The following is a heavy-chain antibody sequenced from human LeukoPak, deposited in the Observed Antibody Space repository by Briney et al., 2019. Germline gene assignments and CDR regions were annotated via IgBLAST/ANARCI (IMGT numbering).Heavy chain of an antibody. V-gene: IGHV4-59*01. D-gene: IGHD2-2*01. CDR2: IYYSGST. CDR3: ARASFSSTSPFDP. CDR1: GGSISSYY. Sequence: SETLSLTCTVSGGSISSYYWSWIRQPPGKGLEWVGYIYYSGSTNYNPSLKSRVTISVDTSKNQFSLKLSSVTAADTAVYYCARASFSSTSPFDPWGQGTLVTVSS. J-gene: IGHJ5*02.